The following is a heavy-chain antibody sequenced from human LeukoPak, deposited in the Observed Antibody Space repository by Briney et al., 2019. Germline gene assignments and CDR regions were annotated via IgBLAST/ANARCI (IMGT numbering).Heavy chain of an antibody. CDR3: AKAGSIRFDY. CDR1: GFTFSNYA. V-gene: IGHV3-23*01. CDR2: ISGSSGNT. J-gene: IGHJ4*02. Sequence: GGSLRLSCAASGFTFSNYAMSWVRQAPGKGLEWVSGISGSSGNTYYADSMKGRFIISRDNSKNTLYLQMNSLRAEDTAVYYCAKAGSIRFDYWGQGILVTVSS. D-gene: IGHD1-26*01.